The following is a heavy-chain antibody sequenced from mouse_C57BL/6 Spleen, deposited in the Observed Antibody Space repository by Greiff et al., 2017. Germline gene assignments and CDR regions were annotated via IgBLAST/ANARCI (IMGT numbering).Heavy chain of an antibody. CDR1: GYAFSSYW. CDR2: IYPGDGDT. D-gene: IGHD2-5*01. Sequence: QVQLQPSGPELVKPGASVKISCKASGYAFSSYWMNWVKQRPGKGLEWIGRIYPGDGDTDYNGKFKGKATLTADKSSSTAYMQLSSLTSEDSAVYFCARDQPSYYSNYGGMDYWGQGTSVTVSS. V-gene: IGHV1-82*01. CDR3: ARDQPSYYSNYGGMDY. J-gene: IGHJ4*01.